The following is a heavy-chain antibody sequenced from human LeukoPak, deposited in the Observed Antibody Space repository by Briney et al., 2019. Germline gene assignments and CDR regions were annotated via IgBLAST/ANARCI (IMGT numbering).Heavy chain of an antibody. V-gene: IGHV3-7*01. CDR3: ARDLSGVTGYTYGRGIDY. CDR2: IKQDGSQK. D-gene: IGHD5-18*01. CDR1: GFTFSSYW. Sequence: GGSLRHACAASGFTFSSYWMSWVRQAPGKGLEWVANIKQDGSQKYYVDSVKGRFTISRDNAKNSLYLQMNSLRAEDTAVYYCARDLSGVTGYTYGRGIDYWGQGTLVTVSS. J-gene: IGHJ4*02.